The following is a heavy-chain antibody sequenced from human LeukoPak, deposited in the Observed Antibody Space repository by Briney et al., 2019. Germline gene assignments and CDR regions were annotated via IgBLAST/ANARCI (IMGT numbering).Heavy chain of an antibody. CDR2: IYYSGST. Sequence: SETLSLTCAVSGGSISRGGYAGSWIRQPPGKGLEWSGYIYYSGSTYYNPSLKRRVTISVETSKNQFSLKLSSVTAADTAVYYCARDSSSWFYWYFDLWGRGTLVTVSS. CDR3: ARDSSSWFYWYFDL. J-gene: IGHJ2*01. D-gene: IGHD6-13*01. V-gene: IGHV4-30-4*07. CDR1: GGSISRGGYA.